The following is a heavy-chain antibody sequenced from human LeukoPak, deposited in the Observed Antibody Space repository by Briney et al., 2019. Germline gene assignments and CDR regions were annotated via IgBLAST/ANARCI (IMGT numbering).Heavy chain of an antibody. V-gene: IGHV1-69*04. Sequence: SVKVSCKASGGTFSSYAISWVRQAPGQGLEWMGRIIPILGIANYAQKFQGRVTITADKSTSTAYMELSSLRSEDTAVYYCARALMVRGVPSYWGQGTLVTVSS. D-gene: IGHD3-10*01. CDR1: GGTFSSYA. CDR3: ARALMVRGVPSY. CDR2: IIPILGIA. J-gene: IGHJ4*02.